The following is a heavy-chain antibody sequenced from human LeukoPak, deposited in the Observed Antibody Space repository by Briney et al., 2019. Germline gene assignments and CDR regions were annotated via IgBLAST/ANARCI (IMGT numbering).Heavy chain of an antibody. J-gene: IGHJ3*02. Sequence: SETLSLTCAVYGGSFSGYYWSWIRQPAGKGLEWIGRIYTSGSTNYNPSLKSRVTMSVDTSKNQFSLKLSSVTAADTAVYYCARAGYCDSSGYYYVAFDTWGQGTMVTVSS. CDR2: IYTSGST. D-gene: IGHD3-22*01. V-gene: IGHV4-59*10. CDR1: GGSFSGYY. CDR3: ARAGYCDSSGYYYVAFDT.